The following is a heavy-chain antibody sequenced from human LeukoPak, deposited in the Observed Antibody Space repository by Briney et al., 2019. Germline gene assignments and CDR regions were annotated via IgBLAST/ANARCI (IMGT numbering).Heavy chain of an antibody. CDR2: INGDGSNI. V-gene: IGHV3-74*01. D-gene: IGHD6-13*01. CDR1: GFTFSSSW. Sequence: SGGSLRLSCAASGFTFSSSWMHWVRQVPGKGLVWVSRINGDGSNIAYADSVRGRFTISRDNAKNTLYLQMNSLRADDTAVYFCASNDEGGHSSSWGQGTLVTVSS. J-gene: IGHJ4*02. CDR3: ASNDEGGHSSS.